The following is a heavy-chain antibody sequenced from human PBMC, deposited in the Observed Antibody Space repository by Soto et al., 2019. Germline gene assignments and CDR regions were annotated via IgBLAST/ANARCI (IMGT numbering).Heavy chain of an antibody. CDR1: GGTFSTYT. CDR2: IIPIIGII. V-gene: IGHV1-69*08. D-gene: IGHD3-22*01. J-gene: IGHJ5*02. CDR3: AGDPDSHYNDSHASSYP. Sequence: QVQLVQSGAEVKKPGSSVKVSCKASGGTFSTYTNIWVRQAPGQGLEWMGRIIPIIGIINYAQKFQGRVTITADKFTGTAYMELTRLRSDDTAVYYCAGDPDSHYNDSHASSYPWGQGTLVTVSS.